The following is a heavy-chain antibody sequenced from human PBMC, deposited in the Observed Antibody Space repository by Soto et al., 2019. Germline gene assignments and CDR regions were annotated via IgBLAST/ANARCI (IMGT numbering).Heavy chain of an antibody. V-gene: IGHV4-30-4*01. D-gene: IGHD3-10*01. CDR3: ARVVTPYYYYYGMDV. CDR1: GGSIRSGDYY. CDR2: IYYSGST. J-gene: IGHJ6*02. Sequence: SETLSLTCTVSGGSIRSGDYYWSWIRQPPGKGLEWIGYIYYSGSTYYHPSLQSRVTISVDTSNNQFSLRLTSVTAAETAVYYCARVVTPYYYYYGMDVWGQGTTVTVSS.